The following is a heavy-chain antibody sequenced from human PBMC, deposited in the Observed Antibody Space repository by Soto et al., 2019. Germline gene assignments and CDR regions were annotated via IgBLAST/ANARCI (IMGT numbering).Heavy chain of an antibody. Sequence: SETLSLTCAVSGGSISSGGYSWSWIRQPPGKGLEWIGYIYHSGSTYYNPSLKSRVTISVDRSKNQFSLKLSSVTAADRAVFYCARPYGWGSTVDYWGQGTLVTVSS. CDR3: ARPYGWGSTVDY. J-gene: IGHJ4*02. CDR2: IYHSGST. D-gene: IGHD3-10*01. V-gene: IGHV4-30-2*01. CDR1: GGSISSGGYS.